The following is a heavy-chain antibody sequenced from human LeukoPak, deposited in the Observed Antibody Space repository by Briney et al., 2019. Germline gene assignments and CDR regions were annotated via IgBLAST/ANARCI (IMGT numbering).Heavy chain of an antibody. CDR3: ARQGCSSTSCYRRLLFDY. CDR2: IYDSGST. V-gene: IGHV4-59*08. Sequence: SETLSLACTVSGGSISSYYWSWIRQPPGEGLGWIGYIYDSGSTNYDPSLKSRVTISVDTSKKEFSLKLSSVTAADTAVYYCARQGCSSTSCYRRLLFDYWGRGTLVTVSS. CDR1: GGSISSYY. J-gene: IGHJ4*02. D-gene: IGHD2-2*01.